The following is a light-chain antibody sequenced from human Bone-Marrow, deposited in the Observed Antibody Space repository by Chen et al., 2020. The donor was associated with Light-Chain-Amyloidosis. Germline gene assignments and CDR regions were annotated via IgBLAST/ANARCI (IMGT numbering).Light chain of an antibody. J-gene: IGKJ1*01. CDR3: QQYDNWKT. CDR2: GAS. V-gene: IGKV3-15*01. CDR1: QSINKK. Sequence: EIVMTQSPATLSVSPGERVTLSCRASQSINKKLAGYQQNPGQAPRRLIYGASTRSTGIPARFSCGGSLTEFSLPISSMQPEVFAVYYCQQYDNWKTFGQGTNVEIK.